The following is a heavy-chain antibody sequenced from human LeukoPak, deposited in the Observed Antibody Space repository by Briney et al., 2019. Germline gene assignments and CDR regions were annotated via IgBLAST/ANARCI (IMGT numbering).Heavy chain of an antibody. CDR2: MSYSGST. D-gene: IGHD4-23*01. V-gene: IGHV4-39*01. CDR1: GGSISSSSYY. CDR3: ARHGSDYGGNTGYYYYYMDV. J-gene: IGHJ6*03. Sequence: SETLSLTCTVSGGSISSSSYYWAWIRQPPGKGLEWIVSMSYSGSTYYNPSLKSRVTKSVDTSTNQFSLKLSSVTAADTAVYYCARHGSDYGGNTGYYYYYMDVWGKGTTVTISS.